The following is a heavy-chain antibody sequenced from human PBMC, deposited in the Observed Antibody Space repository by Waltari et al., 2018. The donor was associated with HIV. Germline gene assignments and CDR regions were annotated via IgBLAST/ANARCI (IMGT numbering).Heavy chain of an antibody. J-gene: IGHJ3*01. Sequence: QVRLVESGRGAVQSGRPLLVPGAASGFTFDTSAKHWVRQAPGKGLEWVSYISYDGRTKKYGDSVKGRFSISRDNSKKIMYLEMNSLRPEDTAVYYCAKVASNRNEVDFFDAWGQGTVVAVSS. CDR1: GFTFDTSA. D-gene: IGHD1-1*01. V-gene: IGHV3-30*18. CDR3: AKVASNRNEVDFFDA. CDR2: ISYDGRTK.